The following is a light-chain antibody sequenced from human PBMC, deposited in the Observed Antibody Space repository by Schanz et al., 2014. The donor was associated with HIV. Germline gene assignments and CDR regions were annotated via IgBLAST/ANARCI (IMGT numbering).Light chain of an antibody. V-gene: IGLV2-14*02. J-gene: IGLJ2*01. CDR2: EGS. CDR1: SSDVGNYNL. Sequence: SALTQPDSVSGSPGQSITISCTGTSSDVGNYNLVSWYQQHPGKAPKLLVYEGSRRPSGVSHRFSASKSGITASLTISGLQAEDEGDYYCSSYAGSNNLGVFGGGTKFTVL. CDR3: SSYAGSNNLGV.